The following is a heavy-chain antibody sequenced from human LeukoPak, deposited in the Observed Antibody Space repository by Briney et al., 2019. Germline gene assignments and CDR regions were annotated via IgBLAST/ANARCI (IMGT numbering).Heavy chain of an antibody. D-gene: IGHD3-3*01. CDR2: ISPYNGNT. Sequence: ASVKVSCKASGYTFTGYGISWVRQAPGQGLEWMGWISPYNGNTNYAQKLQGRVTMTTDTSTSTAYMELRSLRSDDTAVYYCARAITIFGAHAFDIWGQGTMVPVSS. CDR1: GYTFTGYG. J-gene: IGHJ3*02. CDR3: ARAITIFGAHAFDI. V-gene: IGHV1-18*01.